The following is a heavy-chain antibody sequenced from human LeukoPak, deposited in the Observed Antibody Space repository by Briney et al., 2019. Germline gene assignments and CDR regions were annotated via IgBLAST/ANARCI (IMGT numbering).Heavy chain of an antibody. D-gene: IGHD5-18*01. V-gene: IGHV4-59*01. CDR2: IYYSGST. CDR3: ARVRDTAMDAYYYYYMDV. CDR1: GGSISSYY. J-gene: IGHJ6*03. Sequence: SETLSLTCTVSGGSISSYYWSWIRQPPGKGLEWIGDIYYSGSTNYNPSLKSRVTISVDTSKNQFSLKLSSVTAADTAVYYCARVRDTAMDAYYYYYMDVWGKGTTVTVSS.